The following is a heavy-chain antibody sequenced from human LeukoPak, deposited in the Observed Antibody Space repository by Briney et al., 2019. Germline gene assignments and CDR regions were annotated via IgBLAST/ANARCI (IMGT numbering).Heavy chain of an antibody. Sequence: PSETLPLTCTVSGGSISSYYWSWIRQPAGKGLEWIGRIYTSGSTNYNPSLKSRVTMSVDTSKNQFSLKLSSVTAADTAVYYCARLDSSSWYSDAFDIWGQGTMVTVSS. D-gene: IGHD6-13*01. V-gene: IGHV4-4*07. J-gene: IGHJ3*02. CDR3: ARLDSSSWYSDAFDI. CDR1: GGSISSYY. CDR2: IYTSGST.